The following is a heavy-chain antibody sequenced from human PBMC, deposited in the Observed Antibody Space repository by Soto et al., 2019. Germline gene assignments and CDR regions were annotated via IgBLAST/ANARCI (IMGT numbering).Heavy chain of an antibody. Sequence: GGSLRLSCAASGFTFSSYSMNWVRQAPGKGLEWVSYISSSSSTIYYADSVKGRFTISRDNAKNSLYLQMNSLRDEDTAVYYCARDPRSGYYITPYYYYGMDVWGQGTTVTVSS. J-gene: IGHJ6*02. V-gene: IGHV3-48*02. CDR2: ISSSSSTI. CDR1: GFTFSSYS. D-gene: IGHD3-3*01. CDR3: ARDPRSGYYITPYYYYGMDV.